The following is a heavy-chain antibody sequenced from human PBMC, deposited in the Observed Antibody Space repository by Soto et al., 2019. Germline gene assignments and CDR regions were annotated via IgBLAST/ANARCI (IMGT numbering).Heavy chain of an antibody. Sequence: QLQLQESGPGLVKPSETLSLTCTVSGGSISSSSYYWGWIRQPPGKGLEWIGSIYYSGSTYYNPSLKSRVTISVDTSKNQFSLKLSSVTAADTAVYYCARLGITMVRGVIIDYYGMDVWGQGTTVTVSS. V-gene: IGHV4-39*01. CDR2: IYYSGST. J-gene: IGHJ6*02. CDR3: ARLGITMVRGVIIDYYGMDV. D-gene: IGHD3-10*01. CDR1: GGSISSSSYY.